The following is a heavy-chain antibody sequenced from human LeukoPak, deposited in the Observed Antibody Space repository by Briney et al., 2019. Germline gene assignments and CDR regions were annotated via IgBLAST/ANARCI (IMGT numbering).Heavy chain of an antibody. V-gene: IGHV1-18*01. CDR1: GYTFTSYG. Sequence: ASVKVSCKASGYTFTSYGISWVRQAPGQGLEWMGWISAYNGNTNYAQKLQGRVTMTTDTSTSTGYMELRSLRSDDTAVYYCARAVRSAYLDYWGQGTLVTVSS. CDR2: ISAYNGNT. J-gene: IGHJ4*02. CDR3: ARAVRSAYLDY. D-gene: IGHD3-16*01.